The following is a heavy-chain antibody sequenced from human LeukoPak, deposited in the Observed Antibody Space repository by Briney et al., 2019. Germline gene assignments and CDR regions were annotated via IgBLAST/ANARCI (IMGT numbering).Heavy chain of an antibody. V-gene: IGHV3-9*01. CDR2: ISWNSGSI. CDR3: ARDGAIVVVSDAFDI. D-gene: IGHD2-21*01. J-gene: IGHJ3*02. Sequence: PGRSLRLSCAASGFTFDDYAMHWVRHAPGKGLEWVSGISWNSGSIGYADSVKGRFTISRDNAKNSLYLQMNSLRAEDTAVYYCARDGAIVVVSDAFDIWGQGTMVTVSS. CDR1: GFTFDDYA.